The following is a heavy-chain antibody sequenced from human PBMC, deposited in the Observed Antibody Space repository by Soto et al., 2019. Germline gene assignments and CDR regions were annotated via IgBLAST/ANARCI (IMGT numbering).Heavy chain of an antibody. CDR2: IYYSGST. CDR3: ARSCFSDGASIGFAFDI. V-gene: IGHV4-31*03. CDR1: GVSITSGGYY. Sequence: HVQLQESGPGLVKPSQTLSLTCTVSGVSITSGGYYWSWIRQHPGKGLEWIGYIYYSGSTYYNPSLKSRVTISVDTSKNQFSLTLSSVTAADTAVYYCARSCFSDGASIGFAFDIWGQGTMVTVSS. D-gene: IGHD1-26*01. J-gene: IGHJ3*02.